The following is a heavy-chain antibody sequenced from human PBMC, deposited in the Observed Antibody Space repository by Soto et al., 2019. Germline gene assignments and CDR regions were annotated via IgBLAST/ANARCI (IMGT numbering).Heavy chain of an antibody. V-gene: IGHV1-46*01. J-gene: IGHJ4*02. CDR1: GYSFASYY. CDR2: INPTGGSA. Sequence: ASVKVSCKASGYSFASYYMHWVRQAPGQGLEWMGLINPTGGSATFAQKFQGRLTLTRDTSTSTDYMELSSLGSEDTAVYYCARDSPPVDYWGQG. CDR3: ARDSPPVDY.